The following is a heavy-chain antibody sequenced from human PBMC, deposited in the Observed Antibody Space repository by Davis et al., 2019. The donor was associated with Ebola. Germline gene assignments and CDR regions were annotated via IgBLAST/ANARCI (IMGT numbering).Heavy chain of an antibody. CDR2: IYYTGST. V-gene: IGHV4-39*01. Sequence: SETLSLTCTVSGGSISTITFYWGWIRQPPGKGLEWIGSIYYTGSTYFNPSLKSRVIVSVDTSKNQFSLKLSSVTAADTAVYYCAHMGRDGYNYLDYWGQGTLVTVSS. J-gene: IGHJ4*02. CDR3: AHMGRDGYNYLDY. CDR1: GGSISTITFY. D-gene: IGHD5-24*01.